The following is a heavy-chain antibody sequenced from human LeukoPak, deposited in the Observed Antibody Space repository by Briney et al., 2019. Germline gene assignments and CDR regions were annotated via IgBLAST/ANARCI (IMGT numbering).Heavy chain of an antibody. CDR1: GGSISSYY. D-gene: IGHD6-13*01. V-gene: IGHV4-59*08. CDR2: IYYSGST. J-gene: IGHJ4*02. CDR3: ARRPGSSWYYFDY. Sequence: SETLSLTCTVSGGSISSYYWSWIRQPPGKGLEWIGYIYYSGSTNYNPSLKSRVTISVDTSKNQFSLKVSSVSAADTAVYYCARRPGSSWYYFDYWGQGTLVTVSS.